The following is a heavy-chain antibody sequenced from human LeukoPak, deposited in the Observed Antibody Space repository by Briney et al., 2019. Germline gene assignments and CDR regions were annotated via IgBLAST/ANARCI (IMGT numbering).Heavy chain of an antibody. Sequence: SETLSLTCAVYGGSFSGYHWSWIRQPPGKGLEWIGEINHSGSTNYNPSLKSRVTISVDTSKNQFSLKLSSVTAADTAVYYCARGLDGDYVGMDYWGQGTLVTVSS. J-gene: IGHJ4*02. D-gene: IGHD4-23*01. CDR1: GGSFSGYH. CDR2: INHSGST. V-gene: IGHV4-34*01. CDR3: ARGLDGDYVGMDY.